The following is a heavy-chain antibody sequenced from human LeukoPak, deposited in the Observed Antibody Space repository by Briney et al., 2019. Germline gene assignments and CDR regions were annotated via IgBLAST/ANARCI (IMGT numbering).Heavy chain of an antibody. D-gene: IGHD2-15*01. CDR3: ARDLVVSLGY. V-gene: IGHV3-48*03. CDR2: ISSGSTI. CDR1: GFTFSSYE. J-gene: IGHJ4*02. Sequence: GGSLRLSCAASGFTFSSYEMNWVRQAPGKGLEWVSYISSGSTIYYADSVKGRFTISRDNAKNSLYLQMNSLRAEDTAVYYCARDLVVSLGYWGQGTLVTVSS.